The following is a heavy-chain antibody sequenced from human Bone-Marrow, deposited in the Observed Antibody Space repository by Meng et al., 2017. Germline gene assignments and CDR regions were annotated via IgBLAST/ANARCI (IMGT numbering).Heavy chain of an antibody. CDR3: ARGVAVAGNYYYFYGMDV. CDR2: ISYDGRNI. CDR1: GFTLSRCA. J-gene: IGHJ6*02. D-gene: IGHD6-19*01. Sequence: SCQASGFTLSRCAMQWVRQAPGPGLEWVAVISYDGRNIYYADSVKGRFTISRDNSKNTLYLQMNSLRPEDTALYYCARGVAVAGNYYYFYGMDVWGQGTTVTVSS. V-gene: IGHV3-30*04.